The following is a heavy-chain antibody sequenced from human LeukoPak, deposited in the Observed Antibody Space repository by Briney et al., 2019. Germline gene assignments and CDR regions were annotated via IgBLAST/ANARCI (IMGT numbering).Heavy chain of an antibody. Sequence: GESLTLSCAASGFTFSGSWMSWVRQAPREGLEWVATIKGDGSGKFYVDSVEGRFAISRDDAKSSLFLQMDSLRYEDTAVYYCTKNTHDYWGQGTLVTVSS. D-gene: IGHD1/OR15-1a*01. CDR1: GFTFSGSW. CDR2: IKGDGSGK. CDR3: TKNTHDY. V-gene: IGHV3-7*01. J-gene: IGHJ4*02.